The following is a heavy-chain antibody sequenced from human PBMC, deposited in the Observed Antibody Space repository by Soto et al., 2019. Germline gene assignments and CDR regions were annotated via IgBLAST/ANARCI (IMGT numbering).Heavy chain of an antibody. CDR3: ARDYGGNKPLDY. D-gene: IGHD4-17*01. Sequence: SVKVSCKASGGTFSSYAISWVRQAPGQGLEWMGGIIPIFGTANYAQKFQGRVTITADKSTSTAYMELSSLRSEDTAVYYCARDYGGNKPLDYWGQGTLVTVSS. V-gene: IGHV1-69*06. CDR1: GGTFSSYA. CDR2: IIPIFGTA. J-gene: IGHJ4*02.